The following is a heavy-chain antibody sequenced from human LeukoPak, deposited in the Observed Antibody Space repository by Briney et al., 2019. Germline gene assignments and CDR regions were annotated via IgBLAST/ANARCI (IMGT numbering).Heavy chain of an antibody. D-gene: IGHD6-13*01. J-gene: IGHJ4*02. CDR3: AKDSRSLAAAGEVDY. CDR2: ISGIGVDT. CDR1: GFTFSSKS. Sequence: GGTLRLSCAASGFTFSSKSMTWVRQAPGKGLEWVSAISGIGVDTFYADSVKGRFTISRDNSRNTLYLQMNSLRAEDTAVYYCAKDSRSLAAAGEVDYWGQGTLVTVSS. V-gene: IGHV3-23*01.